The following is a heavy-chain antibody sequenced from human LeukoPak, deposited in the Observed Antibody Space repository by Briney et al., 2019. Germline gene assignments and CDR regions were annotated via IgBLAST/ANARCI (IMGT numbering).Heavy chain of an antibody. CDR2: IYYSGST. V-gene: IGHV4-30-4*01. CDR3: ARVAYCGGDCYSEPIDY. Sequence: SETLSLTCTVSGGSISSGDYYWSWIRQPPGKGLEWIGYIYYSGSTYYNPSLKSRVTISVDTSKNQFSLRLSSVTAADTAVYYCARVAYCGGDCYSEPIDYWGQGTLVTVSS. D-gene: IGHD2-21*02. J-gene: IGHJ4*02. CDR1: GGSISSGDYY.